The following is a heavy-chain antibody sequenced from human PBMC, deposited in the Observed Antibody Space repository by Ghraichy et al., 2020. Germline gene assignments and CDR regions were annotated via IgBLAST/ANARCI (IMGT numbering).Heavy chain of an antibody. CDR2: INPYNGFR. CDR3: AGANYDVWSCQRGPFDP. D-gene: IGHD3-3*01. V-gene: IGHV1-18*01. Sequence: ASVKVSCRTSGYSFFSYGITWVRQAPGQGLEWVGWINPYNGFRNISQKVQGRLTMTTDTSTSTAYMELRSLRSDDTAVYYCAGANYDVWSCQRGPFDPWGQGTLVTVSS. CDR1: GYSFFSYG. J-gene: IGHJ5*02.